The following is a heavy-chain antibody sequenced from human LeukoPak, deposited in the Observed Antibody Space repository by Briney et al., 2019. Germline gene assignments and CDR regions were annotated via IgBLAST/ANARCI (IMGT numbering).Heavy chain of an antibody. D-gene: IGHD3-16*02. Sequence: GGSLRLSCAASGFTFSSYAMHWVRQAPGKGLEWVAVISYDGSNKYYADSVKGRFTISRDNSKNTLYLQMNGLRVEDTAVYYCASAYDYVWGSYRFNYCYYGMDVWGQGTTVTVSS. V-gene: IGHV3-30-3*01. CDR3: ASAYDYVWGSYRFNYCYYGMDV. CDR2: ISYDGSNK. J-gene: IGHJ6*02. CDR1: GFTFSSYA.